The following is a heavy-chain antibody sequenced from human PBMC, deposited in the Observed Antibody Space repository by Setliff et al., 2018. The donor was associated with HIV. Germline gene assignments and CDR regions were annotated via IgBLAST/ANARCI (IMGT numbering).Heavy chain of an antibody. CDR2: INHSGNI. J-gene: IGHJ4*02. D-gene: IGHD2-8*01. Sequence: SETLSLTCAVYGGAFNDYYWNWIRQPPGEGLQWIGGINHSGNINYNPSLRSRVTMSVDTSKKQFSLNVTSVTAADTAVYYCARGTYYNGGHLPLDSWGQGALVTVSS. V-gene: IGHV4-34*01. CDR3: ARGTYYNGGHLPLDS. CDR1: GGAFNDYY.